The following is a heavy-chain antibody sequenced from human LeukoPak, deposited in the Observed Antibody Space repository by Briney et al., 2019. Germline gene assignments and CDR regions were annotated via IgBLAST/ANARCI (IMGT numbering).Heavy chain of an antibody. CDR2: ISWNSGSI. J-gene: IGHJ4*02. D-gene: IGHD4-17*01. V-gene: IGHV3-9*01. CDR1: GFTFDDYA. CDR3: AKGSIYGDYLFDY. Sequence: GGSLRLSCAASGFTFDDYAMHWVRQAPGKGLEWASGISWNSGSIGYADSVKGRFTISRDNAKNSLYLQMNSLRAEDTALYYCAKGSIYGDYLFDYWGQGTLVTVSS.